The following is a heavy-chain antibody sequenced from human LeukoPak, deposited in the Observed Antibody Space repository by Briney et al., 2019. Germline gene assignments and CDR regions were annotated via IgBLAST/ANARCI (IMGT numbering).Heavy chain of an antibody. CDR1: GFTFSSDA. V-gene: IGHV3-23*01. CDR2: INYSCGTT. J-gene: IGHJ4*02. Sequence: GGSLRLSCAASGFTFSSDAISWVRQAPGKGLEWVSTINYSCGTTYYADSVKGRFTISRDNSQNMLYLQMDSLRAEDTAVYFCANRPGWRAFDYWGQGTLVTVSS. CDR3: ANRPGWRAFDY.